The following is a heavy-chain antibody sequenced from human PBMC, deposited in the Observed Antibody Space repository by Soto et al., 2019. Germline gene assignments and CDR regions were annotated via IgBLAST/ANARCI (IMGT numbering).Heavy chain of an antibody. J-gene: IGHJ4*02. CDR2: ISNDGSDK. CDR3: ARSSKNLWGLDDY. Sequence: QVQLVESGGGVVQPGTSLRLSCAASGFTFSRYGMHWVRQAPGKGLVWVTVISNDGSDKYYADFVEGRFTISRDNAKNTLYLQMNSLRPEDTAVYYCARSSKNLWGLDDYWGQGTMVSVSS. CDR1: GFTFSRYG. V-gene: IGHV3-30*03. D-gene: IGHD3-16*01.